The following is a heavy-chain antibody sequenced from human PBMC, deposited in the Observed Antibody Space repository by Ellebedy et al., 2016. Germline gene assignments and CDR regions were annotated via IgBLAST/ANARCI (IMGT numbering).Heavy chain of an antibody. CDR3: ARGDMVRGVIYGY. V-gene: IGHV3-21*01. D-gene: IGHD3-10*01. CDR2: ISSSSSYI. CDR1: GFTFSSYS. Sequence: GGSLRLXCAASGFTFSSYSMNWVRQAPGKGLEWVSSISSSSSYIYYADSVKGRFTISRDNAKNSLYLQMNSLRAEDTAVYYCARGDMVRGVIYGYWGQGTLVTVSS. J-gene: IGHJ4*02.